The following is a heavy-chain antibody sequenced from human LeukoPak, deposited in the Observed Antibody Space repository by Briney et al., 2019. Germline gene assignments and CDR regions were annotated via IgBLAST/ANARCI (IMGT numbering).Heavy chain of an antibody. CDR3: VHRPNRYNNGWDTGFSDY. J-gene: IGHJ4*02. CDR1: GFSLNTYGVG. Sequence: SGPTLVKPTQTLTLTCTFSGFSLNTYGVGVGWIRQPPGEALEWLSFVYWDDDNRYNPSLRTRLTVTKDASKSQVFLTMTNLDPVDTATYYCVHRPNRYNNGWDTGFSDYWGQGILVSVSS. V-gene: IGHV2-5*02. CDR2: VYWDDDN. D-gene: IGHD6-25*01.